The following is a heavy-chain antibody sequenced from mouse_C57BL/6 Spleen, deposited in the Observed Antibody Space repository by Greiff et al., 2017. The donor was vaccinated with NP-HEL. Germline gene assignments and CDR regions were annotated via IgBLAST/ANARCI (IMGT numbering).Heavy chain of an antibody. Sequence: LVESGAELMKPGASVKLSCKATGYTFTGYWIEWVKQRPGHGLEWIGEILPGSGSTNYIEKFKGKATFTADTSSNTAYMQLSSLTTEDSAIYYCARSSYYSNSFDYWGQGTTLTVSS. D-gene: IGHD2-5*01. J-gene: IGHJ2*01. CDR2: ILPGSGST. V-gene: IGHV1-9*01. CDR1: GYTFTGYW. CDR3: ARSSYYSNSFDY.